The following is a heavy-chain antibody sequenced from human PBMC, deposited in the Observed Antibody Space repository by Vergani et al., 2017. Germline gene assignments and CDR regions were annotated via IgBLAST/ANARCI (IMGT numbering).Heavy chain of an antibody. V-gene: IGHV3-7*01. CDR3: VRVPLIRRGSGNYGINNYHGMDV. J-gene: IGHJ6*02. CDR1: GFISSSYW. D-gene: IGHD3-10*01. CDR2: VNQDGSEK. Sequence: EGQLVESGGDWVQRGGSLRLSCAASGFISSSYWMSWVRQAPGKGLEWVANVNQDGSEKYYVDSVRGRFTISTDNAKNSIYLQMNSLRAEDTAVYFCVRVPLIRRGSGNYGINNYHGMDVWGQGTTVIVSS.